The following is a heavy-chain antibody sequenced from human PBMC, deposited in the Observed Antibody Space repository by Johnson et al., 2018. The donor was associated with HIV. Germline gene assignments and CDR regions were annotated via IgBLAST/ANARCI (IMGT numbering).Heavy chain of an antibody. V-gene: IGHV3-7*05. J-gene: IGHJ3*02. CDR3: ARQQLSRNVAFDI. Sequence: VQLVESGGGLVQPGGSLRLSCAASGFTFRSYWMSWVRQAPGKGLEWVANIKQDGSEKYDVDSVKGRFTISRDNAKNSLYLQINSLRAEETAVYYCARQQLSRNVAFDIWGQGTMVTVSS. CDR1: GFTFRSYW. D-gene: IGHD6-13*01. CDR2: IKQDGSEK.